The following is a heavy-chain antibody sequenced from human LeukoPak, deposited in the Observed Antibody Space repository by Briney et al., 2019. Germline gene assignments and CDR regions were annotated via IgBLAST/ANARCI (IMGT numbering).Heavy chain of an antibody. V-gene: IGHV6-1*01. CDR2: TYYRSKWYT. D-gene: IGHD3-22*01. Sequence: QTLSLTCAISGDSVSSNSAAWNWIRQSPSRGLEWRGRTYYRSKWYTDYAVAVKSLITINPHTSKNQFSLPLNSATPADTAVYYCPREEDYSDSSGSYYYPIFDYWGQGTLVTVSS. CDR1: GDSVSSNSAA. J-gene: IGHJ4*02. CDR3: PREEDYSDSSGSYYYPIFDY.